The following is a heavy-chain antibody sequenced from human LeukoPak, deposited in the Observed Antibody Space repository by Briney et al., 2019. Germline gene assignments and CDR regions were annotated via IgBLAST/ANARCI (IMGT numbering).Heavy chain of an antibody. Sequence: GGSLRLSCAASGFTFNNYSMNWVRQAPGKGLEWVSSISNSSYIYYADSVKGRFTISRDNAKNSLYLQMNSLRAEDTAVYYCARDYGGSSPFDYWGQGTLVTVSS. J-gene: IGHJ4*02. D-gene: IGHD4-23*01. CDR3: ARDYGGSSPFDY. CDR2: ISNSSYI. CDR1: GFTFNNYS. V-gene: IGHV3-21*01.